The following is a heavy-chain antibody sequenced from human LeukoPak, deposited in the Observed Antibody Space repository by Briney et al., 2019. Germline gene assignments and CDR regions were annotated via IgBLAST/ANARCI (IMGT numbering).Heavy chain of an antibody. CDR2: IYPGDSDT. D-gene: IGHD1-26*01. J-gene: IGHJ4*02. CDR3: ARQGDSGSSEEPFDY. CDR1: GNSFSNYW. Sequence: GESLKISCKGSGNSFSNYWIGWVRQLPGRGLEWMGIIYPGDSDTRYNPSFQGQVTISADKSISTAYLQWSSLKASDTAMYYCARQGDSGSSEEPFDYWGQGTLVTVSS. V-gene: IGHV5-51*01.